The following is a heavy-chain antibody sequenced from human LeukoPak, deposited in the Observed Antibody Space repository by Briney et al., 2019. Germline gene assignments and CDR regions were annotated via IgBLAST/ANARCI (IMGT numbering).Heavy chain of an antibody. V-gene: IGHV3-30-3*01. CDR2: ISYDGSNK. CDR3: ARSGSDFDY. D-gene: IGHD3-10*01. CDR1: GFTFRSFG. J-gene: IGHJ4*02. Sequence: GGSLRLSCAASGFTFRSFGVHWVRQAPGKGLEWVAVISYDGSNKYYADSVKGRFTISRDNSKNTLYLQMNSLRAEDTAVYYCARSGSDFDYWGQGTLVTVSS.